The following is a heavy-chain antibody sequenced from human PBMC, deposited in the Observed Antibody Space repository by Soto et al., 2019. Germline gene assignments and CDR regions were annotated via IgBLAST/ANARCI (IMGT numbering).Heavy chain of an antibody. V-gene: IGHV4-34*01. Sequence: QVQLQQWGAGLLKPSETLSLTCAVYGGSFGGYYWTWIRQSPGKGLEWIGEINHSGSTNYKPSLRSRVTISVDTSKNQLSLKVNSVTAADTAVYYCARGRTLITGTSLDYWGQGTLVTVSS. J-gene: IGHJ4*02. D-gene: IGHD1-20*01. CDR2: INHSGST. CDR1: GGSFGGYY. CDR3: ARGRTLITGTSLDY.